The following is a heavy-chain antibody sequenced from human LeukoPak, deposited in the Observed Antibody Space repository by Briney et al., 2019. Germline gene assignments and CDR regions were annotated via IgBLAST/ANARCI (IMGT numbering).Heavy chain of an antibody. J-gene: IGHJ4*02. CDR3: AKSEPYCSSTSCNYFDC. CDR2: VWYDGRNR. Sequence: PGGSLRLSCAASGYTFSRHGIHWVRQAPGKGLEWVAVVWYDGRNRDYADSVKGRFTISKDNSNNMVFLQMDRLRAEDTAVYYCAKSEPYCSSTSCNYFDCWGQGTLVTVSS. V-gene: IGHV3-33*06. D-gene: IGHD2-2*01. CDR1: GYTFSRHG.